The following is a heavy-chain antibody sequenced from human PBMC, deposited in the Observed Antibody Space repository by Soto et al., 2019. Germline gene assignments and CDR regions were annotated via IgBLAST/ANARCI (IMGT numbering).Heavy chain of an antibody. CDR3: ARVVSYYDYIWGDYYYYMAV. CDR1: GGSISSYY. V-gene: IGHV4-59*01. D-gene: IGHD3-16*01. Sequence: PSETLSLTCTVSGGSISSYYRSWIRQPPGKGLEWIGYIYYSGSTNYNPSLKSRVAISVDTSKNQFSLKLSSVTAADTAVYYCARVVSYYDYIWGDYYYYMAVSGKGTTVTVSS. CDR2: IYYSGST. J-gene: IGHJ6*03.